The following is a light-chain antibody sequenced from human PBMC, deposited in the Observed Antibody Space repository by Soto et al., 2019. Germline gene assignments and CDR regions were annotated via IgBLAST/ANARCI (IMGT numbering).Light chain of an antibody. Sequence: QSVLTQPPSASGTPGQRVTISCSGRNSNLGSNTVNWYQQLPQTAPRLLIYYNNQRPSGVPDRFSGSKSGTSASLAISGLQSEDEADYYCGAWDDSLNGYVFGAGTKLTVL. CDR1: NSNLGSNT. CDR3: GAWDDSLNGYV. J-gene: IGLJ1*01. V-gene: IGLV1-44*01. CDR2: YNN.